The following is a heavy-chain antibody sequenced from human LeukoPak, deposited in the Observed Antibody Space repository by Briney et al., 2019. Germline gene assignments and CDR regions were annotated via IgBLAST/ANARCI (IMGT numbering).Heavy chain of an antibody. CDR1: GFTFSSYW. CDR3: ARGGPPVGYYMDV. CDR2: IKQDGSEK. Sequence: PGGSLRLSCAASGFTFSSYWMSWVRQAPGKGLEWVANIKQDGSEKYYVDSVKGRFTISRDNAKNSLYLQMNSLRAEDTAVYYCARGGPPVGYYMDVWGKGTMVTVSS. J-gene: IGHJ6*03. D-gene: IGHD2-15*01. V-gene: IGHV3-7*01.